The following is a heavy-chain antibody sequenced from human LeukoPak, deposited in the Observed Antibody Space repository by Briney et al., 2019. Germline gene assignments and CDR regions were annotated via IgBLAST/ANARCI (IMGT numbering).Heavy chain of an antibody. CDR3: ARESSIFELVTSSYMDV. CDR2: TRNKAESYKT. CDR1: GFSFSKHY. V-gene: IGHV3-72*01. D-gene: IGHD3-3*01. J-gene: IGHJ6*03. Sequence: GGSLRLSCAASGFSFSKHYINWVRQTPGKGLEWVGRTRNKAESYKTEYAASVQGRFTISRDDSKKSLFLHMNSLKAEDTAVYSCARESSIFELVTSSYMDVWGKGTTVTVSS.